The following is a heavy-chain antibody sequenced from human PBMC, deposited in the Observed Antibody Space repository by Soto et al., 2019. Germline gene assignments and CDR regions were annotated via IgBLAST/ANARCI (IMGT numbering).Heavy chain of an antibody. V-gene: IGHV4-31*03. CDR2: IYYSGST. CDR1: GFSLSTSGVG. D-gene: IGHD7-27*01. Sequence: QESGPPVVKPTQTLTLTCTFSGFSLSTSGVGVGWIRQHPEKGLEWIGYIYYSGSTHYNPSLRSRLTISLDTSKNQFFLRLTSVTAADTALYYCARDQALAPTVWGYWGQGIQVTVSS. CDR3: ARDQALAPTVWGY. J-gene: IGHJ4*02.